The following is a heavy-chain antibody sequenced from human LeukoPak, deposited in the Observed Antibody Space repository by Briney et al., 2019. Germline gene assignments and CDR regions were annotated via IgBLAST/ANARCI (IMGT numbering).Heavy chain of an antibody. CDR2: ISGSGGST. V-gene: IGHV3-23*01. CDR3: AKDRVVPAAHSHNGMEFDY. J-gene: IGHJ4*02. Sequence: GGSLRLSCAASGFTFSSYAMSWVRQAPGKGLEWVSAISGSGGSTYYADSVKGRFTISGDNSKNTLYLQMNSLRAEDTAVYYCAKDRVVPAAHSHNGMEFDYWGQGTLVTVSS. D-gene: IGHD2-2*01. CDR1: GFTFSSYA.